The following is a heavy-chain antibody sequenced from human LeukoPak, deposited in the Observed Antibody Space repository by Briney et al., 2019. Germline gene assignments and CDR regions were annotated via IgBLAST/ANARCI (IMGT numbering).Heavy chain of an antibody. D-gene: IGHD6-19*01. CDR1: GYTFTSYG. CDR3: ARALGEVSGWDRKPGGVFDY. CDR2: ISAYNGNT. V-gene: IGHV1-18*01. J-gene: IGHJ4*02. Sequence: GASVKVSCKASGYTFTSYGISWVRQAPGQGLEWMGWISAYNGNTNYAQKLQGRVTMTTDTSTSTAYMELRSLRSDDTAVYYCARALGEVSGWDRKPGGVFDYWGQGTLVTVSS.